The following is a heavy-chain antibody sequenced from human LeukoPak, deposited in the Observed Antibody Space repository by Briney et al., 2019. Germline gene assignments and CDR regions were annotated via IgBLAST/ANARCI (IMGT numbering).Heavy chain of an antibody. V-gene: IGHV4-39*01. CDR3: ARTYSPQAFFDY. CDR2: IYYMGTT. J-gene: IGHJ4*02. D-gene: IGHD6-13*01. CDR1: GGSISSTSSY. Sequence: PSETLSLTCTVSGGSISSTSSYWGWIRQPPGRGLEWIGTIYYMGTTDYNASLKSRVTISVDTSKNQFSLKLSSVTAADTAVYYCARTYSPQAFFDYWGQGTLVTVSS.